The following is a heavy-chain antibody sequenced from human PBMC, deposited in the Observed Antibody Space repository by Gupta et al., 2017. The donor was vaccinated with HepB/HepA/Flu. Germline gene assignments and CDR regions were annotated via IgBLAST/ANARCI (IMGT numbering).Heavy chain of an antibody. V-gene: IGHV1-69*06. J-gene: IGHJ5*02. CDR1: GGTFSNYA. Sequence: QVQLVQSGAEVKKPGSSVKVSCKASGGTFSNYAISWLRQAPGQGLEWMGGIVTMFGSAVYAQEVQGRVTFTADKSTSTAYMELSSLRSGDTAIYYCARDKFTNWFDPWGQGTLVTVSS. CDR3: ARDKFTNWFDP. CDR2: IVTMFGSA.